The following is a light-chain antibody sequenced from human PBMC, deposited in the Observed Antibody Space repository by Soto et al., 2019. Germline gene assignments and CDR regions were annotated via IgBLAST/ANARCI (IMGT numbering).Light chain of an antibody. CDR2: DAS. V-gene: IGKV1-5*01. CDR1: QRISTW. Sequence: DIQMTQSPSNLSSSFGDGVTITCRASQRISTWLAWYQQKPGKAPKLLISDASSLETGVPSRFSGSGSGTDFTLTISRLEPEDFAVYYCQQYGSSPPGTFGQGTK. CDR3: QQYGSSPPGT. J-gene: IGKJ1*01.